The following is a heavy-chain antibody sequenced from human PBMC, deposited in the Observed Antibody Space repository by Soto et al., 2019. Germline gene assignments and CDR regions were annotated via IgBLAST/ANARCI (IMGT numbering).Heavy chain of an antibody. CDR3: ARVNYGNYYYYYGMDV. CDR2: IYHSGST. J-gene: IGHJ6*02. Sequence: SSETLSLTCTVSGGSISSGDYYWSWIRQPPGKGLEWIGYIYHSGSTYYNPSLKSRTTISVDTSKNQFSLKLNSVTAADTAVYYCARVNYGNYYYYYGMDVWGQGTTVTVSS. CDR1: GGSISSGDYY. V-gene: IGHV4-30-4*02. D-gene: IGHD4-17*01.